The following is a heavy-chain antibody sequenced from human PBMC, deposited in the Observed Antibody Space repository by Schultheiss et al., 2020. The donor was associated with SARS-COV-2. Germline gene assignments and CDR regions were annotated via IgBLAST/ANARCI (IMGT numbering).Heavy chain of an antibody. V-gene: IGHV4-34*01. CDR2: IYYSGST. Sequence: SETLSLTCAVYGGSFSGYYWSWIRQPPGKGLEWIGSIYYSGSTYYNPSLKSRVTISVDTSKNQFSLKLSSVTAADTAVYYCARVGDSSGYYYYYYGMDVWGQGTTVTAP. D-gene: IGHD3-22*01. CDR1: GGSFSGYY. CDR3: ARVGDSSGYYYYYYGMDV. J-gene: IGHJ6*02.